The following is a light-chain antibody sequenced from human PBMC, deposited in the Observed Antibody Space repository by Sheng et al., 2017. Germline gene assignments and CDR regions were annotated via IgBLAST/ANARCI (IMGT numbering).Light chain of an antibody. V-gene: IGKV3D-7*01. CDR1: QSVSSGY. J-gene: IGKJ2*01. CDR2: GAS. CDR3: QQYYATPHT. Sequence: EIVLTQSPGTLSLSPGDRATLSCRASQSVSSGYLAWYQQKPGQAPRLLIYGASTRATGIPARFSGSASGSDFTLTISTLQAEDVAVYYCQQYYATPHTFGQGTKLEIK.